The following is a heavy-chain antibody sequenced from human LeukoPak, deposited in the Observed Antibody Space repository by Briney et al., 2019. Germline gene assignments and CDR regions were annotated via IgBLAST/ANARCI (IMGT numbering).Heavy chain of an antibody. CDR2: INCDGSIA. D-gene: IGHD5-18*01. CDR3: APEGGSSYDY. J-gene: IGHJ4*02. V-gene: IGHV3-74*01. Sequence: GGSLRLSCAASGFTFSTYWMHWVRQVPGKGLVWVSRINCDGSIADYADAVKGRFTISRDNARNTLYLEMNSLKAEDTALYFCAPEGGSSYDYWGQGTLVTVSS. CDR1: GFTFSTYW.